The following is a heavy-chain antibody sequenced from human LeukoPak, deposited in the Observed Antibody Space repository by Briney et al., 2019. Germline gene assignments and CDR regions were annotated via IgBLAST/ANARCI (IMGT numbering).Heavy chain of an antibody. CDR2: ISSSSYI. V-gene: IGHV3-21*01. Sequence: GGSLRLSCAASGFTFSSYSMNWVRQAPGKGLEWVSSISSSSYIYYADSVKGRFTISRDIPKNTLYLQMNSLRPEDTAVYFCAKDVGSFGIDYWGQGTLVTVSS. CDR3: AKDVGSFGIDY. D-gene: IGHD3-10*01. CDR1: GFTFSSYS. J-gene: IGHJ4*02.